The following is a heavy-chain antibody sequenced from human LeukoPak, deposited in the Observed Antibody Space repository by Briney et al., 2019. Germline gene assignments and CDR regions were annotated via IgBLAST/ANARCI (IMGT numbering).Heavy chain of an antibody. J-gene: IGHJ4*02. CDR2: VNLQGGA. CDR3: AREGGSYRPLDY. Sequence: SGTLSLTCDVSGGSITRTNYWTWVRQPPGKGLEWIGEVNLQGGANYNPSLLRRVAISVDTSANHVSLQMTSVTAADTAVYYCAREGGSYRPLDYSGQGTLVTVSS. D-gene: IGHD3-16*02. V-gene: IGHV4-4*02. CDR1: GGSITRTNY.